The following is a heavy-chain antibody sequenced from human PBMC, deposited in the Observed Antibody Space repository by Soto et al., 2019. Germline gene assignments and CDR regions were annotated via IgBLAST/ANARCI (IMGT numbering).Heavy chain of an antibody. CDR1: GFTFSSYA. CDR3: ARDQDFWSGYPKGYYFDY. Sequence: QVQLLESGGGVVQPGRSLRLSCAASGFTFSSYAMHWVRQAPGKGLEWVAVISYDGSNKYYADSVKGRFIISRDNSKNTLYLQMNRLRAEDTAVYYCARDQDFWSGYPKGYYFDYWGQGALVTVFS. D-gene: IGHD3-3*01. V-gene: IGHV3-30-3*01. CDR2: ISYDGSNK. J-gene: IGHJ4*02.